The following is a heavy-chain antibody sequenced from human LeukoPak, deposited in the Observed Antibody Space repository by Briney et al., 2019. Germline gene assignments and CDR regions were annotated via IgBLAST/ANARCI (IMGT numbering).Heavy chain of an antibody. CDR2: IGKDGRGN. Sequence: PGGSLRLSGAASGFSLSNYWMSWVRQAPGKGLEWVANIGKDGRGNHYVDSVRGRFTISRDNAKDSLYLQMDSLRVDDTGVYYCARDLDYYATDYWGQGTLVTVSS. D-gene: IGHD3/OR15-3a*01. CDR1: GFSLSNYW. J-gene: IGHJ4*02. V-gene: IGHV3-7*01. CDR3: ARDLDYYATDY.